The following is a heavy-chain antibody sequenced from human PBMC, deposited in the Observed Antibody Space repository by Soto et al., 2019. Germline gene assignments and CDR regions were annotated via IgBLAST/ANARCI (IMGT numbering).Heavy chain of an antibody. CDR3: AKSDLNPYGDYPHIYYYYYGMDV. J-gene: IGHJ6*02. CDR2: ISGSGGST. V-gene: IGHV3-23*01. CDR1: GFTFSSYA. Sequence: EVQLLESGGGLVQPGGSLRLSCAASGFTFSSYAMSWVRQAPGKGLEWVSAISGSGGSTYYADSVKGRFTISRDNSKNTLYLQMNSLRAEDTAVYYCAKSDLNPYGDYPHIYYYYYGMDVWGQGTTVTVSS. D-gene: IGHD4-17*01.